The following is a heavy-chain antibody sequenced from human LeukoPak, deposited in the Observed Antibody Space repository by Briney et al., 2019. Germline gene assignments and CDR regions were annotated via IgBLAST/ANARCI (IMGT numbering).Heavy chain of an antibody. CDR2: ISNDGNNM. J-gene: IGHJ3*02. CDR1: GFSFRSYA. D-gene: IGHD3-10*01. Sequence: GGSLRLSCAASGFSFRSYAMHWVRQAPGKGPEWVAVISNDGNNMHFVDPVKGRFTISRDNSKNTVYLQMNSLRPEDTAVYYCAKEGDYYGSGSYRDGFDIWGQGTRATVSS. CDR3: AKEGDYYGSGSYRDGFDI. V-gene: IGHV3-30*04.